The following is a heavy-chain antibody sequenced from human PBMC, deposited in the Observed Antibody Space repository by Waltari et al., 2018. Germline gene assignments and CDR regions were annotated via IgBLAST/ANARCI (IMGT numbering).Heavy chain of an antibody. Sequence: EVQLVESGGGLVQPGGSLRLSCAASGFTFSSYAMSWVRQAPGKGLEWVSAISGSGGSTCYAESVKGRFTISRDNSKNSLYLQMNSLRSEDTAVYYCVTVGLQSRNYFDYWGQGTLVTVSS. V-gene: IGHV3-23*04. D-gene: IGHD4-4*01. J-gene: IGHJ4*02. CDR2: ISGSGGST. CDR1: GFTFSSYA. CDR3: VTVGLQSRNYFDY.